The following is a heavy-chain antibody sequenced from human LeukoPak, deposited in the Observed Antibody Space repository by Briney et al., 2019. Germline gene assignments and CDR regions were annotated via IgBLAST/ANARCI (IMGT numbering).Heavy chain of an antibody. Sequence: PGGSLRLSCAASGFTFSSYGMHWVRQAPGKGLEWVAAIWYGGSNKYYADSVKGRFTISRDNSKNTLYLQMNSLRAEDTAVYYFARRGFTIFGVPFDYWGQGTLVTVSS. J-gene: IGHJ4*02. CDR3: ARRGFTIFGVPFDY. CDR2: IWYGGSNK. V-gene: IGHV3-33*08. CDR1: GFTFSSYG. D-gene: IGHD3-3*01.